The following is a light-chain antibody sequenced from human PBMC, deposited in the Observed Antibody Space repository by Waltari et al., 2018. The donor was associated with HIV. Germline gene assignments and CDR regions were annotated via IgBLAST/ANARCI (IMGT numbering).Light chain of an antibody. V-gene: IGLV3-9*01. CDR1: SIGTKD. Sequence: SYELTQPLSVSVALGQTAKITCGGRSIGTKDVHWYRQKPVQAPELVIFNDSKRPSGIPGRFLGSKSTNTATLTITGAQVGDEADYYCQVWVNSVVFGGGTMLTVL. J-gene: IGLJ3*02. CDR3: QVWVNSVV. CDR2: NDS.